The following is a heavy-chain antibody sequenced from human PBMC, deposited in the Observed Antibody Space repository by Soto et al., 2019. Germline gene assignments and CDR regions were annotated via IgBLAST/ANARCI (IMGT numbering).Heavy chain of an antibody. J-gene: IGHJ4*02. CDR2: FYSIWAT. Sequence: PDTLSLTCIVSGVSLVGYWVILLRPPSGKGLEWIGRFYSIWATYYNPSLNSLPTLSVETSKNHFSLKLIFGTAADTAVYYCARDIGSYAYGEGYWGQEIQVTFSS. D-gene: IGHD3-10*01. CDR1: GVSLVGYW. V-gene: IGHV4-4*07. CDR3: ARDIGSYAYGEGY.